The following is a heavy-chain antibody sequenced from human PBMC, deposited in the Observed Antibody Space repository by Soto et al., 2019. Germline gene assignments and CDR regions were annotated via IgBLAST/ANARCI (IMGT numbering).Heavy chain of an antibody. Sequence: GGSLRLSCTASGFTFGDYAMSWFRQAPGKGLEWVGFIRSKAYGGTTEYAASVKGRFTISRDDSKSIAYLQMNSLKTEDTAVYYCFPGISGSYYAGWDLFDYWGQGTLVTVSS. CDR1: GFTFGDYA. CDR3: FPGISGSYYAGWDLFDY. CDR2: IRSKAYGGTT. D-gene: IGHD1-26*01. J-gene: IGHJ4*02. V-gene: IGHV3-49*03.